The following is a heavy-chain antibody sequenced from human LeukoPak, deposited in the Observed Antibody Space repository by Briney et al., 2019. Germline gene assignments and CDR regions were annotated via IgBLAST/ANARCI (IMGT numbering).Heavy chain of an antibody. J-gene: IGHJ3*02. CDR2: IYYSGTT. CDR1: GGSISGYY. Sequence: PSETLSLTCTVSGGSISGYYWNWIRQPPGKGLEWIGYIYYSGTTNYNPSLKSRVAISVDTSKNQFSLKLSSVTAADTAVYYCARDHTFDIWGQGTMVTVSS. CDR3: ARDHTFDI. V-gene: IGHV4-59*01.